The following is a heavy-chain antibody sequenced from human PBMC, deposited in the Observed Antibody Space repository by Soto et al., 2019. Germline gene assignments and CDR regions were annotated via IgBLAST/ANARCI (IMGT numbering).Heavy chain of an antibody. CDR1: GLPHSNFA. J-gene: IGHJ4*02. CDR3: AKDAVYNDGLWLMDH. Sequence: GGSLRLSCTASGLPHSNFAMMWVRQAPGKGLECVSGIYGSGRGIEYADSVRGRFTISRDNSKNTVYLQMTDLRADDTAVYYCAKDAVYNDGLWLMDHWGQGTQVTVSS. V-gene: IGHV3-23*05. CDR2: IYGSGRGI. D-gene: IGHD3-16*01.